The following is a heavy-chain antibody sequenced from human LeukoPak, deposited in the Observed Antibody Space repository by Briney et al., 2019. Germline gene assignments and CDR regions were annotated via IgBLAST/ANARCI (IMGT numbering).Heavy chain of an antibody. Sequence: SEILSLTCTVSGGSISSYYWSWIRQPPGKGLEWIGYIYYSGSTNYNPSLKSRVTISVDTSKNQFSLKLSSVTAADTAVYYCARMGAAAGGYYYYYGMDVWGQGTTVTVSS. J-gene: IGHJ6*02. V-gene: IGHV4-59*01. D-gene: IGHD6-13*01. CDR2: IYYSGST. CDR1: GGSISSYY. CDR3: ARMGAAAGGYYYYYGMDV.